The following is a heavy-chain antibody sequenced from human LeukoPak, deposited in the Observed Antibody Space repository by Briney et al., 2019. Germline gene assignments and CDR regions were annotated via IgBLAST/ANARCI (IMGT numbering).Heavy chain of an antibody. CDR2: ISAYNGNT. CDR3: ARLIDFWSGYYANWFDP. V-gene: IGHV1-18*01. D-gene: IGHD3-3*01. Sequence: ASVKVSCKASGYTFTSYGISWVRQAPGQGLEWMGWISAYNGNTNYAQKLQGRVTMTTDTSTSTAYMELRSLRSDDTAAYYCARLIDFWSGYYANWFDPWGQGTLVTVSS. J-gene: IGHJ5*02. CDR1: GYTFTSYG.